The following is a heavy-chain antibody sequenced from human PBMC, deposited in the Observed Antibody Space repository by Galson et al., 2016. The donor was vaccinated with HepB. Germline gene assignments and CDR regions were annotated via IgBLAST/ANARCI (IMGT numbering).Heavy chain of an antibody. Sequence: SLRLSCAASGFTFSSYSMNWVRQAPGKGLEWVSSISGTSSHIYYGESVKGRFTISRDNGKNSLFLQMNSLRPEDTAVYYCAKVPPSGGTYYERSGFGYYSDHWGQGTLVTVSS. D-gene: IGHD3-22*01. J-gene: IGHJ4*02. CDR1: GFTFSSYS. V-gene: IGHV3-21*01. CDR2: ISGTSSHI. CDR3: AKVPPSGGTYYERSGFGYYSDH.